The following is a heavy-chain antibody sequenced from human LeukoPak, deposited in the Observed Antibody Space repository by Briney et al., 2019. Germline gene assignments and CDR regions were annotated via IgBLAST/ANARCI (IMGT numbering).Heavy chain of an antibody. J-gene: IGHJ4*02. Sequence: GGSLRLSCAASGFIFSSYAVSWVRQAPGKGLEWVSAISGSGGTRYYADSVKGRFTISRDNSKNTLYLQINSLRAEDTAVFYCAKNYGSGTYYNYFDSWGQGTLVTVSS. V-gene: IGHV3-23*01. CDR3: AKNYGSGTYYNYFDS. CDR1: GFIFSSYA. CDR2: ISGSGGTR. D-gene: IGHD3-10*01.